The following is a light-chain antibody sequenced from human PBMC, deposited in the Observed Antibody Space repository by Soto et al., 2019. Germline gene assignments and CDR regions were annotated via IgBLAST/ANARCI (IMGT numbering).Light chain of an antibody. Sequence: SVLTQPASVSGSPGQSITISCTGTYSDVGAYSYVSWYQQYPGKAPKLLIYDVGARPSGISDRFSGSKSGNTASLTISGLQAEDEADYYCSSYTAFTTYVFGSGTKVTVL. CDR3: SSYTAFTTYV. V-gene: IGLV2-14*03. CDR2: DVG. J-gene: IGLJ1*01. CDR1: YSDVGAYSY.